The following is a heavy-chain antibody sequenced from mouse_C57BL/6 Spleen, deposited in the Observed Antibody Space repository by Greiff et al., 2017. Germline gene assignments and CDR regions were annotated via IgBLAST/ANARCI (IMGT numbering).Heavy chain of an antibody. J-gene: IGHJ3*01. CDR2: IYPGSGST. V-gene: IGHV1-55*01. Sequence: QVQLQQPGAELVKPGASVKMSCKASGYTFTSYWITWVKQRPGQGLEWIGDIYPGSGSTNYNAKFKSKATLTVDTSSSTAYMQLSSLTAEDSAVYYGARSDYDDGDWFAYWGQGTLVTVSA. D-gene: IGHD2-4*01. CDR3: ARSDYDDGDWFAY. CDR1: GYTFTSYW.